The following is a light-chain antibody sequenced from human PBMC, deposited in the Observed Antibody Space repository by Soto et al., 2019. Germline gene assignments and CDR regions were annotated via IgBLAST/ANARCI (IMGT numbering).Light chain of an antibody. V-gene: IGLV2-18*02. J-gene: IGLJ3*02. CDR1: SSDVGSYNR. CDR3: SSDTSSSTWNWV. CDR2: EVS. Sequence: QSALTQPPSVSGSPGQSVTISCTGTSSDVGSYNRVSWYQQPPGTAPKLMIYEVSNRPSGVPDRFSGSKSGNTASLSISGLQAEDEADYYCSSDTSSSTWNWVFCGGTKHTVL.